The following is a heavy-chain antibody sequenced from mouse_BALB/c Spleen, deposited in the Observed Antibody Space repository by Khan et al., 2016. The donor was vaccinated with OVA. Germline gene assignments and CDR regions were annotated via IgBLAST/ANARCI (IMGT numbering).Heavy chain of an antibody. J-gene: IGHJ2*01. CDR2: INTYTGKP. V-gene: IGHV9-3-1*01. Sequence: QIQLVQSGPELKKPGETVKISCKASGYTFTDYVMNWVKQSPGKGLKWMGGINTYTGKPTYADDFKGQFAFTSDTSASTAYLQINSLKNEDTATYFCTRFHGGYWGQGTTLTVSS. CDR3: TRFHGGY. CDR1: GYTFTDYV.